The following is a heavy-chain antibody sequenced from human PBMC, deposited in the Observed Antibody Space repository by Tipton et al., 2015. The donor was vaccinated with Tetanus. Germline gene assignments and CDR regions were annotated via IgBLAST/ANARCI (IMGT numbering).Heavy chain of an antibody. D-gene: IGHD3-16*02. CDR3: TTVPPGGLRLAELSFFK. CDR1: GFTFSNAW. CDR2: IKSKTDGGTT. J-gene: IGHJ4*02. V-gene: IGHV3-15*01. Sequence: SLRLSCAASGFTFSNAWMSWVRQAPGKGLEWVGRIKSKTDGGTTDYAAPVKGRFTISRDDTKNTLYLQMNSLKTEDTAVYYCTTVPPGGLRLAELSFFKWGQGTLVTVSS.